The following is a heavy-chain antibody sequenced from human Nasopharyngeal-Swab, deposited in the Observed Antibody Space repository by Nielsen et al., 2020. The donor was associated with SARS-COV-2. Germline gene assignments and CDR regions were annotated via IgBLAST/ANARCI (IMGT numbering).Heavy chain of an antibody. J-gene: IGHJ5*02. Sequence: ASVKVSCQASGCIFTSYAMHGARKARGQRLEWMGWINGANGNTKYSQKFQGRVTITSDTSASTAYMELSSLRSEDTAVYYCARDRNVLRYFDWLGWFDPWGQGTLVTVSS. V-gene: IGHV1-3*01. CDR2: INGANGNT. CDR1: GCIFTSYA. D-gene: IGHD3-9*01. CDR3: ARDRNVLRYFDWLGWFDP.